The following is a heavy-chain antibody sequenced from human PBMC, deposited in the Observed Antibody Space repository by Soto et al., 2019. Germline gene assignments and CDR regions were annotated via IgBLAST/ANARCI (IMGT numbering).Heavy chain of an antibody. J-gene: IGHJ5*02. D-gene: IGHD1-26*01. CDR1: VYTFTGYY. CDR2: INPNSGGT. V-gene: IGHV1-2*04. CDR3: ARASSGSYSNWFDP. Sequence: ASVTVSCKASVYTFTGYYIHWVRQAPGQGLEWMGWINPNSGGTNYAQKFQGWVTMTRDTSISTAYMELSRLRSDDTAVFYCARASSGSYSNWFDPWGQGTLVTVSS.